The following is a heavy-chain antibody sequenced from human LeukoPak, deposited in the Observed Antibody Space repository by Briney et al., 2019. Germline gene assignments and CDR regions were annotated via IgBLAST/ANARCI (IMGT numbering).Heavy chain of an antibody. CDR1: GFTFSGSA. J-gene: IGHJ4*02. D-gene: IGHD3-3*01. V-gene: IGHV3-73*01. CDR3: ARENWAPYD. CDR2: IRSKANSYAT. Sequence: PGGSLRLSCAASGFTFSGSAMHWVRQASGKGLEWVGRIRSKANSYATAYAASVKGRFTISRDDSKNTAYLQMNSLRAEDTAVYYCARENWAPYDWGQGTLVTVSS.